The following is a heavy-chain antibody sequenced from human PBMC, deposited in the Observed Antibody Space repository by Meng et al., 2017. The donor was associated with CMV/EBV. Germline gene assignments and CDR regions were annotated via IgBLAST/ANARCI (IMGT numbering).Heavy chain of an antibody. Sequence: FSSYGMHWVRRAPGKGLEWVAVIWYDGSNKYYADSVKGRFTISRDNSKNTLYLQMNSLRAEDTAVYYCAKPYCSSTSCYTGRGGFDYWGQGTLVTVSS. CDR3: AKPYCSSTSCYTGRGGFDY. CDR1: FSSYG. J-gene: IGHJ4*02. D-gene: IGHD2-2*02. V-gene: IGHV3-33*06. CDR2: IWYDGSNK.